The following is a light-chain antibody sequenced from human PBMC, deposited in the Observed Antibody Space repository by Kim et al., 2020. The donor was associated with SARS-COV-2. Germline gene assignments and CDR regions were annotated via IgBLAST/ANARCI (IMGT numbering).Light chain of an antibody. CDR2: DAF. V-gene: IGKV3-11*01. CDR1: QSVGNS. CDR3: QQRGNWPLT. J-gene: IGKJ1*01. Sequence: SLSPGERATLSCRASQSVGNSFAWYQQKPGQPPRLLIYDAFSRATGIPARFSASGSGTDFTLTISSLEPEDFAVYYCQQRGNWPLTFGQGTKV.